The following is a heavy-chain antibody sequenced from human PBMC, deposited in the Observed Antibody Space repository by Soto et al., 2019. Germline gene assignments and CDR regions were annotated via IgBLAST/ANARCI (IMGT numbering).Heavy chain of an antibody. CDR1: GFTFSSYA. CDR3: ANAQRMVSIPSNIDY. CDR2: ITYTGGST. Sequence: EVQLLESGGGLVQPGGSLRLSCAASGFTFSSYAMSWVRQAPGKGLEWASAITYTGGSTYYADSVKGRFTISRDNSKNTLYLQMDSLRAEHTAVYYCANAQRMVSIPSNIDYWGQGALVTVSS. D-gene: IGHD6-25*01. V-gene: IGHV3-23*01. J-gene: IGHJ4*02.